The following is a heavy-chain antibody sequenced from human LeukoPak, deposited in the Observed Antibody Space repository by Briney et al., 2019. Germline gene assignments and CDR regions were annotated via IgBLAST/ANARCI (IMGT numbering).Heavy chain of an antibody. V-gene: IGHV3-7*01. Sequence: GGSLRLSCAASGFTFSRYDLSWVRQAPGKGLEWVADIKEDGSEKYYVDSVKGRFTISRDNAKNSLYLQMNSLRAEDTAVYYCALTPDYYGSGSFDYWGQGTLVTVSS. CDR3: ALTPDYYGSGSFDY. D-gene: IGHD3-10*01. CDR2: IKEDGSEK. J-gene: IGHJ4*02. CDR1: GFTFSRYD.